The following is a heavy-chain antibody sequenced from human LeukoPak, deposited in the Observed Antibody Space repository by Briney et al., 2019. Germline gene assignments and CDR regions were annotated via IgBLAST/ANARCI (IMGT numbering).Heavy chain of an antibody. D-gene: IGHD6-13*01. Sequence: GGSLRLSCAASGFTFSSYSMNGVRQAPGKGLEWVSSISSSSSYIYYADSVKGRFTISRDNSKNTLYLQMNSLRAEDTAVYYCAKDVSIAAAGSDYWGQGTLVTVSS. J-gene: IGHJ4*02. V-gene: IGHV3-21*01. CDR1: GFTFSSYS. CDR2: ISSSSSYI. CDR3: AKDVSIAAAGSDY.